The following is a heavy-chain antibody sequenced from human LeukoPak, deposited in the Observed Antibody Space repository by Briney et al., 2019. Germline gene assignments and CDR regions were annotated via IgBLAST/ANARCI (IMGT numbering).Heavy chain of an antibody. CDR2: INAGNSNT. Sequence: ASVKVSCKASGYTFTSYAMHWVRQAPGQRLEWMGWINAGNSNTKYSQKFQGRVTITRDTSASTAYMELSSLRSEDTAVYYCARDSHYGNFDYWGQGTLVTVSS. V-gene: IGHV1-3*01. J-gene: IGHJ4*02. CDR3: ARDSHYGNFDY. D-gene: IGHD3-10*01. CDR1: GYTFTSYA.